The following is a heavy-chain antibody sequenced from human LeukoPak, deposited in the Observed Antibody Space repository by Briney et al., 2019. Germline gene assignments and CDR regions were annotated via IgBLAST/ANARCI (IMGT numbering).Heavy chain of an antibody. CDR2: MNPNSGNT. CDR1: GYTFTSYY. Sequence: ASVKVSCKASGYTFTSYYMHWVRQAPGQGLELMGWMNPNSGNTGYAQKFQGRVTMTRNTSISTAYMELSSLRSEDTAVYYCARGSLLYCSGGSCYGLGFDYWGQGTLVTVSS. J-gene: IGHJ4*02. D-gene: IGHD2-15*01. V-gene: IGHV1-8*02. CDR3: ARGSLLYCSGGSCYGLGFDY.